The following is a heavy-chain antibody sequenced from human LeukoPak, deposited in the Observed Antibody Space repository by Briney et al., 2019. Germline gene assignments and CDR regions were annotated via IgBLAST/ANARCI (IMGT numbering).Heavy chain of an antibody. CDR1: GFTFSSYE. CDR3: ATLWFGELLGDY. V-gene: IGHV3-48*03. D-gene: IGHD3-10*01. Sequence: GGSLRLSCAASGFTFSSYEMNWVRQAPGKGLEWVSYISSSGSTIYYADSVKGRFTISRDSAKNSLYLQMNSLRAEDTAVYYCATLWFGELLGDYWGQGTLVTVSS. CDR2: ISSSGSTI. J-gene: IGHJ4*02.